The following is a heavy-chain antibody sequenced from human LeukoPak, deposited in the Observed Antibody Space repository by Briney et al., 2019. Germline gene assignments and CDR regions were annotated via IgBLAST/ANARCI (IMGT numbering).Heavy chain of an antibody. CDR2: ISYDGSNK. CDR1: GFAFSSYG. J-gene: IGHJ4*02. D-gene: IGHD1-26*01. Sequence: GGSLRLSCAASGFAFSSYGMHWVRQAPGKGLEWVAVISYDGSNKYYADSVKGRFTISRDNSKNTLYLQMNSLRGDDTAVYYCAKDVGKWESLHFFDYWGQGTLVTVSS. V-gene: IGHV3-30*18. CDR3: AKDVGKWESLHFFDY.